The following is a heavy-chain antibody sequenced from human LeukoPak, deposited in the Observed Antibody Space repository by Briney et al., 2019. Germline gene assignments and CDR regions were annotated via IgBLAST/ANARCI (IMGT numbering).Heavy chain of an antibody. CDR1: GFTVSSNY. D-gene: IGHD3-22*01. Sequence: GGSLRLSCAASGFTVSSNYMSWVRQAPGKGLEWVSVIYSGGSTYYADSVKGRFTISRDNSKNTLYLQMNSLRAEDTAVYYCAKDDYYDSSGPNAFDIWGQGTMVTVSS. CDR3: AKDDYYDSSGPNAFDI. J-gene: IGHJ3*02. CDR2: IYSGGST. V-gene: IGHV3-53*05.